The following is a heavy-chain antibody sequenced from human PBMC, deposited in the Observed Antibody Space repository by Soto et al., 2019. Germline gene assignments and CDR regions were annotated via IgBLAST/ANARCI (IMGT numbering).Heavy chain of an antibody. J-gene: IGHJ4*02. CDR2: ISSSSSYI. CDR1: GFTFSSYS. D-gene: IGHD3-22*01. Sequence: GGSLRLSCAASGFTFSSYSMNWVRQAPGEGLEWVSSISSSSSYIYYADSVKGRFTISRDNAKNSLYLQMNSLRAEDTSVYYCAQAYYYDSSGPLRYWGQGTLVTVSS. V-gene: IGHV3-21*01. CDR3: AQAYYYDSSGPLRY.